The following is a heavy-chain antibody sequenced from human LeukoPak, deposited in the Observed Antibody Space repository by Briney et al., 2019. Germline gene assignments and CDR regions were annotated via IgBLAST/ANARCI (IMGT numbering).Heavy chain of an antibody. Sequence: SETLSLTCTVSGDSISSSSYYWGWIRQPPGKGLDWIGSSYYSGSTYYKPSLKSRVTISVDTSKNQFSLRLSSVTAADTAVYYCARPSGDYNSPFDSWGQGTLVTVSS. V-gene: IGHV4-39*01. D-gene: IGHD5-24*01. J-gene: IGHJ4*02. CDR2: SYYSGST. CDR1: GDSISSSSYY. CDR3: ARPSGDYNSPFDS.